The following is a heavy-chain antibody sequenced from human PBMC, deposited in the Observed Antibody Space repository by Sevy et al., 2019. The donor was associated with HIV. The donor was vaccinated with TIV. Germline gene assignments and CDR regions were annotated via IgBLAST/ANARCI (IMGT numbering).Heavy chain of an antibody. Sequence: SETLSLTCTVSGGSISSYYWSWIRQPPGKGLEWIGYIYYSGSTNYNPSLKSRVTISVDTSKNQFSLKLSSVTAADTAVYYCTRRGIMTWETFDIRGQGTMVTVSS. V-gene: IGHV4-59*12. D-gene: IGHD3-16*01. J-gene: IGHJ3*02. CDR1: GGSISSYY. CDR3: TRRGIMTWETFDI. CDR2: IYYSGST.